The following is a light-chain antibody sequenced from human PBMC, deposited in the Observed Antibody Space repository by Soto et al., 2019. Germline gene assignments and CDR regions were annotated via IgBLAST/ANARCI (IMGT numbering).Light chain of an antibody. CDR3: QHYYSTPQT. CDR1: QSVLYNSNDKNY. Sequence: DIVMTQSPDSLAVSLGERATINCKSSQSVLYNSNDKNYLAWYQQKPGQPPKLLIYWASTRESGVPDRFSGSGSATDFTLTISGLQAEDVAVYYGQHYYSTPQTFGQGTKLEIK. V-gene: IGKV4-1*01. CDR2: WAS. J-gene: IGKJ2*01.